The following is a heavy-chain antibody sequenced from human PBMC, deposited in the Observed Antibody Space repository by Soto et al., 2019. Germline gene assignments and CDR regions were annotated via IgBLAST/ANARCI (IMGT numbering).Heavy chain of an antibody. CDR1: GGSISGYD. J-gene: IGHJ3*02. D-gene: IGHD3-9*01. V-gene: IGHV4-59*01. Sequence: SETLSLTCTVSGGSISGYDWSCIRQPTGKRLEWIGYIDYYGSTNYNPSLKSRVTISVDTSKKQFSLNLGSVTAADTAIYYCARYFGSPSGFEIWGQGTMVTVSS. CDR2: IDYYGST. CDR3: ARYFGSPSGFEI.